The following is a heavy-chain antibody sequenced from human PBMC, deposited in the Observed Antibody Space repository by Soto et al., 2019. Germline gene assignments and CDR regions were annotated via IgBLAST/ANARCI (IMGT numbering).Heavy chain of an antibody. J-gene: IGHJ6*02. CDR2: INHSGST. Sequence: SETLSLTCAVYGGSFSGYYWSWIRQPPGKGLEWIGEINHSGSTNYNPSLKSRVTISVDTSKNQFSLKLSSVTAADTAVYYCARDSYYFWSGYSPPTYYYYYGMDVWGQGTTVTVSS. D-gene: IGHD3-3*01. CDR3: ARDSYYFWSGYSPPTYYYYYGMDV. CDR1: GGSFSGYY. V-gene: IGHV4-34*01.